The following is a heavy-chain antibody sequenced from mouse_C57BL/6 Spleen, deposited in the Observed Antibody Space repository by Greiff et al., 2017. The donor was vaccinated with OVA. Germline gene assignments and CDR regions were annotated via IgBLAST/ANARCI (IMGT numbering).Heavy chain of an antibody. CDR1: GFTFSSYA. D-gene: IGHD1-1*01. CDR2: ISDGGSYT. J-gene: IGHJ3*01. Sequence: EVMLVESGGGLVKPGGSLKLSCAASGFTFSSYAMSWVRQTPEKRLEWVATISDGGSYTYYPDNVKGRFTISRDNAKNNLYLQMSHLKSEDTAMYYCARDQHITTVVDTCAYWGQGTLVTVSA. CDR3: ARDQHITTVVDTCAY. V-gene: IGHV5-4*01.